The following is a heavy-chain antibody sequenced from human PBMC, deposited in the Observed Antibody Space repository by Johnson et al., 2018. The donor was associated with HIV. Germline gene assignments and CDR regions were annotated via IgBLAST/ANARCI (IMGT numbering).Heavy chain of an antibody. D-gene: IGHD5-24*01. CDR3: ARGMARIAFDI. V-gene: IGHV3-23*04. J-gene: IGHJ3*02. Sequence: VQLVESGGGLVQPGGSLRLSCAASGFTFSNNAMSWVRQAPGKGLEWVAGISGTGDNTYYADSVKGRFTISRDNSKNTLYLQMNSLRAEDTAVYYCARGMARIAFDIWGQGTMVTVSS. CDR1: GFTFSNNA. CDR2: ISGTGDNT.